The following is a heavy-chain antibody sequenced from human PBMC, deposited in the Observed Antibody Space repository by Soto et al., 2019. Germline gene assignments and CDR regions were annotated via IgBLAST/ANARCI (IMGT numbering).Heavy chain of an antibody. CDR1: GFTFSGYS. J-gene: IGHJ6*02. V-gene: IGHV3-21*01. CDR3: ARGFRNGFNV. Sequence: EVQLVESGGGLVKPGGSLRLSCVASGFTFSGYSINWVRQAPGKGLEWVSYISGPSIYIYYADSVKGRFTISRDKAKSVVYLQMNGLRAEDTAVYYWARGFRNGFNVWGQGTTVSVSS. D-gene: IGHD2-8*01. CDR2: ISGPSIYI.